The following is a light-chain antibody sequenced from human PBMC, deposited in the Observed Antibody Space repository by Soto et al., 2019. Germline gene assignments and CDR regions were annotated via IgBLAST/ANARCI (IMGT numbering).Light chain of an antibody. CDR2: EVS. J-gene: IGLJ1*01. CDR1: SSDVGGYNY. CDR3: SSYAGSNNV. V-gene: IGLV2-8*01. Sequence: QSALTQPPSASGSPGQSVTISCTGTSSDVGGYNYVSWYQQHPGKAPKLMIYEVSKRPSGVPDRFSGSKSGNTASLTVSGLQDEDEDDYYCSSYAGSNNVFGTGTKVTVL.